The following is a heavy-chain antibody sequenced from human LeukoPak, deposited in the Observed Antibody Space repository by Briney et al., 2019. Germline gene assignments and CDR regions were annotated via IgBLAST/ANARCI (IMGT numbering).Heavy chain of an antibody. CDR1: GGSISSSSYY. V-gene: IGHV4-39*01. CDR3: TGSGWHLPY. CDR2: IYYSGST. Sequence: SETLSLTCTVSGGSISSSSYYWGWIRQPPGKGLEWIGSIYYSGSTYYNPSLKSRVTISVDTSKNQFSLKLSSVTAADTAVYYCTGSGWHLPYWGQGTLVTVSS. J-gene: IGHJ4*02. D-gene: IGHD6-19*01.